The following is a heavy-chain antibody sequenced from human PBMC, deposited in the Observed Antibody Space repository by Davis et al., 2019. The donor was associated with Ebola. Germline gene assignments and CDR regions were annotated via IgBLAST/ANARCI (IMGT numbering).Heavy chain of an antibody. V-gene: IGHV4-59*08. CDR3: AGLYDSSGYSWYFDL. Sequence: MPGGSLRLSCAVYGGSFSGYYWSWIRQPPGKGLEWIGYIYYSGSTNYNPSLKSRVTISVDTSKNQFSLKLSSVTAADTAVYYCAGLYDSSGYSWYFDLWGRGTLVTVSS. D-gene: IGHD3-22*01. CDR2: IYYSGST. J-gene: IGHJ2*01. CDR1: GGSFSGYY.